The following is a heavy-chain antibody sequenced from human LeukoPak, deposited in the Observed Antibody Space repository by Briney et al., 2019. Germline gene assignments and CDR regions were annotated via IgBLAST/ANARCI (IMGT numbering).Heavy chain of an antibody. V-gene: IGHV3-21*04. CDR3: AKMYYDSSGHFDY. CDR1: GFTFSSYS. D-gene: IGHD3-22*01. J-gene: IGHJ4*02. Sequence: PGGSLRLSCAASGFTFSSYSMNWVRQAPGKGLEWVSSISSSSTYIHSADSVKGRFTISRDNAKNTLYLQMNSLRAEDTAVYYCAKMYYDSSGHFDYWGQGTLVTVSS. CDR2: ISSSSTYI.